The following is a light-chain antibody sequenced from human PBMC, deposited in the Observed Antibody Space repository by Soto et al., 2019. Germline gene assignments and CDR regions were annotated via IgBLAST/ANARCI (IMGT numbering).Light chain of an antibody. J-gene: IGKJ1*01. CDR2: GTF. CDR1: QDIRTE. CDR3: LQDFKYPWT. Sequence: AIQMTQSPSSLSASVGDRVTITCRASQDIRTELGWYQQKPGKAPRLLIYGTFSLQSGVPSRFSGSGSGTDFTLTISSLQPDDFATYYCLQDFKYPWTFGQGTKVEVK. V-gene: IGKV1-6*01.